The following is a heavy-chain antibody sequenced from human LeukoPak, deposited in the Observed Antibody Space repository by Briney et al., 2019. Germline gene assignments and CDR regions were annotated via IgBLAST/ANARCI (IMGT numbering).Heavy chain of an antibody. J-gene: IGHJ5*02. CDR3: ARDRFLWGLGNWFDL. CDR2: VSTSYPHT. Sequence: ASVKVSCKTSGYTFTNYGISWVRQAPGQGLEWMGWVSTSYPHTNYAPKFRGRVIMTIDTSTTTAYLEMRSLTSDDTAVYYCARDRFLWGLGNWFDLWGQGTLVTVTS. D-gene: IGHD3-3*01. V-gene: IGHV1-18*01. CDR1: GYTFTNYG.